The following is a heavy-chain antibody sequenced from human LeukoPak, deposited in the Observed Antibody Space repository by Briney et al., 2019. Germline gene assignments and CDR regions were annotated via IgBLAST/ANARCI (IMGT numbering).Heavy chain of an antibody. CDR1: GYTFISYY. CDR2: INPSGGST. CDR3: ARVPGTGYYDY. Sequence: GASVKVSCKASGYTFISYYIHWVRQAPGQGLEWMGIINPSGGSTSYAQKFQGRVTMTRDTSTSTVYMELSSLRSEDTAVYYCARVPGTGYYDYWGQGTLATVSS. J-gene: IGHJ4*02. V-gene: IGHV1-46*01. D-gene: IGHD3/OR15-3a*01.